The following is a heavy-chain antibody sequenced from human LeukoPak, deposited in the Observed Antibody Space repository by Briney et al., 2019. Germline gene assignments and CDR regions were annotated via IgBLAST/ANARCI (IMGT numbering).Heavy chain of an antibody. D-gene: IGHD5-18*01. V-gene: IGHV1-2*02. CDR3: AAGTAMADFDY. Sequence: ASVKVSCKASRYTFTGYYMYWVRQAPAQPLEWTGWISPNSGGTNYAQKFQGRVTMTRDTSISTAYMELSRLRSDDTAVYYCAAGTAMADFDYWGQGTLVTVSS. CDR2: ISPNSGGT. CDR1: RYTFTGYY. J-gene: IGHJ4*02.